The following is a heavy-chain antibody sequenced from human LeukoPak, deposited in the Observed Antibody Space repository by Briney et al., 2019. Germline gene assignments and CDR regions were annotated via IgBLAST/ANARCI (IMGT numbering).Heavy chain of an antibody. J-gene: IGHJ6*02. D-gene: IGHD3-22*01. V-gene: IGHV4-59*01. Sequence: SETLSLTCTVSGGSISSYYWSWIRQPPGKGLEWIGYIYYRGSTNYNPSLKSRVTISVDTSKNQFSLKLSSVTAADTAVYYCARAFPYYYDSSGYSRALFDYYGMDVWGQGTTVTVSS. CDR3: ARAFPYYYDSSGYSRALFDYYGMDV. CDR1: GGSISSYY. CDR2: IYYRGST.